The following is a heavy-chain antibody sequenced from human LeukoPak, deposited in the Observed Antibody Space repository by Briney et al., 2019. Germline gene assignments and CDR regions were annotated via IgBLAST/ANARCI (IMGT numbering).Heavy chain of an antibody. CDR2: INGSSSDT. J-gene: IGHJ5*02. Sequence: GSLRLSCAASGFTFSDYYMTRIRQAPGRGLEWISYINGSSSDTKYADSVEGRFTISRDNAKNSVYLLMNSLRAEDTAVYYCARRGTTYCTVDSCHPNWFDPWGQGTLVTVSS. CDR3: ARRGTTYCTVDSCHPNWFDP. V-gene: IGHV3-11*03. CDR1: GFTFSDYY. D-gene: IGHD2-15*01.